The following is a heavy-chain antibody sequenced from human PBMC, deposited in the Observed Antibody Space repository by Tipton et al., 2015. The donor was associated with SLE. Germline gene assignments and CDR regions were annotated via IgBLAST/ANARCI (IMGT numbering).Heavy chain of an antibody. Sequence: QSGAEVKKPGASVKVSCKASGYIFSSFGITWVRQAPGQGPEWMGWINPYNGNTKYVQEFQGRVTLTTDPATSTAYMELRSLRSDDTAVYYCARGGAIQLWPYFDYWGQGTLVTVSS. D-gene: IGHD5-18*01. CDR3: ARGGAIQLWPYFDY. J-gene: IGHJ4*02. CDR2: INPYNGNT. V-gene: IGHV1-18*01. CDR1: GYIFSSFG.